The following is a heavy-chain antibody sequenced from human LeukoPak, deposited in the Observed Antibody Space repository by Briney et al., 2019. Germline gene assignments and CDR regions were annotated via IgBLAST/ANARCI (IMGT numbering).Heavy chain of an antibody. D-gene: IGHD5-18*01. V-gene: IGHV3-23*01. CDR2: ISGSGGST. J-gene: IGHJ4*02. Sequence: GGSLRLSCAASGFTFSSYGMGWVRQAPGKGLEWVSAISGSGGSTYYADSVKGRFTISRDNSKNTLYLQMNSLRAEDTAVYYCAKDGDTAMVTGAFFFDYWGQGTLVTVSS. CDR3: AKDGDTAMVTGAFFFDY. CDR1: GFTFSSYG.